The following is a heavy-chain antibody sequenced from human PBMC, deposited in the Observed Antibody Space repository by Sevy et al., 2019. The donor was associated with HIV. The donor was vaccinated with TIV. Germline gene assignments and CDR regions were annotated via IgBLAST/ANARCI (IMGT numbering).Heavy chain of an antibody. CDR2: FTSSSTYI. D-gene: IGHD3-10*01. CDR3: AREVGRVRGGSELDV. CDR1: GFSFRTYG. V-gene: IGHV3-21*05. J-gene: IGHJ6*02. Sequence: GGSLRLSCAASGFSFRTYGMNWVRQAPGKGLEWVSYFTSSSTYIFYADSVKGRFTISRDDAKNSLYLQMNSLRAEDTAVYYCAREVGRVRGGSELDVWGQGTTVTVSS.